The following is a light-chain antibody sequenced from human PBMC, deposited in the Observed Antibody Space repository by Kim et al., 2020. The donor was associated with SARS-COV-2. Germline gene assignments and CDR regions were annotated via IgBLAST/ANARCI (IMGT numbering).Light chain of an antibody. CDR2: GAS. V-gene: IGKV3-20*01. J-gene: IGKJ5*01. Sequence: STGESDALTCRARQSSCNNYFAWYQQEPGQAPRLLIYGASRRAAGIPDRFSGSGSGTDFTLTVSRLEPEDFAVYYCQQYGSSPITSGQGTRLEIK. CDR1: QSSCNNY. CDR3: QQYGSSPIT.